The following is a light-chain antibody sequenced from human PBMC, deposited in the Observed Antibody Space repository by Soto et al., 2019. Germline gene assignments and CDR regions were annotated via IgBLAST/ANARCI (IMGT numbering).Light chain of an antibody. Sequence: DIVMTQSPASLSASVGDRATLSCRASQSVSSNLAWYQQKPGQAPKLLIYAASTRATGIPARFSGSGSGTEFTLTISSLQSEDFAVYYCQQYNDWPRTFGQGTKVDIK. V-gene: IGKV3-15*01. CDR3: QQYNDWPRT. CDR2: AAS. CDR1: QSVSSN. J-gene: IGKJ1*01.